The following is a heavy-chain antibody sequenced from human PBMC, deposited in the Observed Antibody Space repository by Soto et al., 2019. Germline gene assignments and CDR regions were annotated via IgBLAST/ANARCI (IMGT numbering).Heavy chain of an antibody. CDR1: GSAITDFC. CDR3: ARLGGSYAVPHFDY. D-gene: IGHD1-26*01. Sequence: PSDPLSNTSHYSGSAITDFCWRGIRPLPGYGLDWVGYFYYSGTTTNYNPPLKSRVTLSVDTSKNHFSLKLSSVTAADTAVYYCARLGGSYAVPHFDYWGQGTLVTVSS. J-gene: IGHJ4*02. V-gene: IGHV4-59*08. CDR2: FYYSGTT.